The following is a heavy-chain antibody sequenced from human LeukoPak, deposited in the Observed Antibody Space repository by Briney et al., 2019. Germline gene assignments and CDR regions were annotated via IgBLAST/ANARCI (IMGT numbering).Heavy chain of an antibody. V-gene: IGHV3-33*01. J-gene: IGHJ6*02. CDR1: GFTFSSYG. Sequence: GGSLRLSCAASGFTFSSYGMHWVRQAPGKGLEWVAVIWYDGSNKYYADSVKGRFTISRDNSKNTLYLHMNSLRAEDTAVYYCARGGYCSGGSCSYYYYYGMDVWGQGTTVTVSS. D-gene: IGHD2-15*01. CDR3: ARGGYCSGGSCSYYYYYGMDV. CDR2: IWYDGSNK.